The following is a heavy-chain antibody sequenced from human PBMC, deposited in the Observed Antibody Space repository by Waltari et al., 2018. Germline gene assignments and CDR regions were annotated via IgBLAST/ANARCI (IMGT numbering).Heavy chain of an antibody. CDR1: GFTVSDTY. Sequence: EVQLVERGGDLIQPGGSLRLPCAASGFTVSDTYMSWVRQAPGKGLEYVSIIYSGGDTYYADSVQGRFTVSRDNSKNTLNLQMNSLRDDDTAVYYCARAHTTSSYYFDYWGQGTLVTVSS. J-gene: IGHJ4*02. CDR2: IYSGGDT. CDR3: ARAHTTSSYYFDY. D-gene: IGHD6-6*01. V-gene: IGHV3-53*02.